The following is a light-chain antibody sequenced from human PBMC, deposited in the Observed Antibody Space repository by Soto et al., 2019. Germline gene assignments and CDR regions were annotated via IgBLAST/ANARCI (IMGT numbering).Light chain of an antibody. V-gene: IGKV3-20*01. Sequence: IVLSESPGALSLFPGERATRSCRASQSVSSSYLAWYQQKPGQAPRLLIYGASSRATGIPDRFSGSGSGTEFTLTISSLQPGDFATYYCQHYNTYPWTFGQGTKVDI. J-gene: IGKJ1*01. CDR1: QSVSSSY. CDR2: GAS. CDR3: QHYNTYPWT.